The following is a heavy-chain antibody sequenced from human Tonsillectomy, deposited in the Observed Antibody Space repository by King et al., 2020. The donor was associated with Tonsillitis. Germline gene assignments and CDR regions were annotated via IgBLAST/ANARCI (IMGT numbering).Heavy chain of an antibody. CDR3: ARGVEGSDWYGAASLGY. J-gene: IGHJ4*02. D-gene: IGHD6-19*01. V-gene: IGHV1-18*01. CDR2: INPYNDNT. Sequence: VQLVESGAEVKKPGASVKVSCKASGYTFTSYGISWVRQAPGQGLEWMGWINPYNDNTSYGQKVQGRVTMTTDTSTSTAYMELRSLRSDDTAVYYCARGVEGSDWYGAASLGYWGQGTLVTVSS. CDR1: GYTFTSYG.